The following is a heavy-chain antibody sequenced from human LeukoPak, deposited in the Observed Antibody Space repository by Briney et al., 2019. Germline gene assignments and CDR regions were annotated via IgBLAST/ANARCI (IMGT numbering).Heavy chain of an antibody. CDR3: ARRVGGDYYSDY. V-gene: IGHV5-51*01. Sequence: TGESLKISCKGTGYSFTTYWIAWVRQMPGKGLEWMGIIYPGDSDTRYSPSFQGQVTISADKSIITAYLQLSSLKASDTAMYYCARRVGGDYYSDYWGQGTLVTVSS. J-gene: IGHJ4*02. CDR2: IYPGDSDT. CDR1: GYSFTTYW. D-gene: IGHD4-17*01.